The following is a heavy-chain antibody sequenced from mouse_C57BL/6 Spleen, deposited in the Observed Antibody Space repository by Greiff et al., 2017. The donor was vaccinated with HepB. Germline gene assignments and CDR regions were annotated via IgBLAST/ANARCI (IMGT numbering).Heavy chain of an antibody. CDR1: GYAFSSYW. CDR2: IYPGDGDT. J-gene: IGHJ2*01. Sequence: QVQLQQSGAELVKPGASVKISCKASGYAFSSYWMNWVKQRPGKGLEWIGQIYPGDGDTNYNGKFKGKATLTADKSSSTAYMQLSSLTSEDSAVYFCARRDFPSYYFDDWGQGTTLTVSS. V-gene: IGHV1-80*01. CDR3: ARRDFPSYYFDD. D-gene: IGHD6-1*01.